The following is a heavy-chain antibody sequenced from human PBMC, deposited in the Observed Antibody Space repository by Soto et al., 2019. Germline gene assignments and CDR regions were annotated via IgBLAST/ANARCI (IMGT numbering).Heavy chain of an antibody. V-gene: IGHV3-49*03. D-gene: IGHD4-17*01. CDR3: TRDLATVTTISDYYYGMDV. Sequence: PGGSLRLSCTASGFTFGDYAMSWFRQAPGKGLEWVGFIRSKAYGGTTEYAASVKGRFTISRDDSKSIAYLQMNSLKTDYTAVYYCTRDLATVTTISDYYYGMDVWGQGTTVTVS. CDR2: IRSKAYGGTT. J-gene: IGHJ6*02. CDR1: GFTFGDYA.